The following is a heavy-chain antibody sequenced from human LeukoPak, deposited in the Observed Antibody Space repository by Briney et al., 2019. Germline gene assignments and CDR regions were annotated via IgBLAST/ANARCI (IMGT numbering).Heavy chain of an antibody. J-gene: IGHJ3*02. CDR2: IYYSGST. CDR3: ARVRRYYYDSSVKGAFDI. D-gene: IGHD3-22*01. Sequence: SETLSLTCTVSGGSISSYYWSWIRQPPGKGLEWIGNIYYSGSTNYNPSLKSRVTISVDTSKNQFSLKLSSVTAADTAVYYCARVRRYYYDSSVKGAFDIWGQGTMVTVS. CDR1: GGSISSYY. V-gene: IGHV4-59*12.